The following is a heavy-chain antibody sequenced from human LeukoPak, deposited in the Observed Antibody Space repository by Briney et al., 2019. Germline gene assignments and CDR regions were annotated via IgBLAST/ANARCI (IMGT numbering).Heavy chain of an antibody. CDR1: GFTFGDYA. V-gene: IGHV3-49*03. D-gene: IGHD3-16*02. Sequence: GGSLRLSCTASGFTFGDYAMSWFRQAPGKGLEWVGFIRSKAYGGTTEYAASVKGRFTISRDDSKSIAYLQMNSLKTEDTAVYYCTRDPMITFGGVIVPFDYWGQGTLVTVSS. CDR3: TRDPMITFGGVIVPFDY. J-gene: IGHJ4*02. CDR2: IRSKAYGGTT.